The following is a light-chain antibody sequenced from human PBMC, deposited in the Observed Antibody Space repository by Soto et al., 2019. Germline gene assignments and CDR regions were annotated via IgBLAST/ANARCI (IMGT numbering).Light chain of an antibody. J-gene: IGKJ1*01. CDR2: GAS. Sequence: EIVLTQSPGTLSLSPGERATLSCRASQSVAGSYLAWYQQKPGQAPRLLIYGASSRATGIPDRFSGSGSGTDFTLTISRLEPEDFAVYSCHQYGDRMMFGQGTKVEIK. CDR1: QSVAGSY. V-gene: IGKV3-20*01. CDR3: HQYGDRMM.